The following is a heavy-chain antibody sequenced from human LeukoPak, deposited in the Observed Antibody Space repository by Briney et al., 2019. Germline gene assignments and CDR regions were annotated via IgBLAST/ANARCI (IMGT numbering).Heavy chain of an antibody. J-gene: IGHJ4*02. V-gene: IGHV1-69*13. Sequence: SEKVSCKASGGTFSSYAISWVRQAPGQGLEWMGGIIPIFGTANYAQKFQGRVTITADESTSTAYMELSSLRSEDTAVYYCARGGRSYYDSSGYYSFDYWGQGTLVTVSS. CDR2: IIPIFGTA. CDR3: ARGGRSYYDSSGYYSFDY. CDR1: GGTFSSYA. D-gene: IGHD3-22*01.